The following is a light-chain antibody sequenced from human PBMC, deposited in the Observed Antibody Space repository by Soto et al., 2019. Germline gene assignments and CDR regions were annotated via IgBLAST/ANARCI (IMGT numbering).Light chain of an antibody. CDR3: QQRSDWPPLT. CDR1: QSVSSY. Sequence: EIVLTQSPATLSLSPGERATLSCRASQSVSSYLAWYQQKPGQPPRLLIYDASSRATGIPARFSGSGSGTDFPLTISSLEPKDFAVYYCQQRSDWPPLTFGGGTKVEIK. CDR2: DAS. J-gene: IGKJ4*01. V-gene: IGKV3-11*01.